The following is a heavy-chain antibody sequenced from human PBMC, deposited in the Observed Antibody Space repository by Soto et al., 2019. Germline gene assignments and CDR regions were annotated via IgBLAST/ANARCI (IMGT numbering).Heavy chain of an antibody. D-gene: IGHD1-20*01. CDR3: ANDWGPNWNDEDFHH. Sequence: EEQLLESGGGLVQPGGSLRLSCAASGFTFRNFAMSWLRQAPGKGLEWVSDISGSGGNTYYAESVKGRFTISRDNSKNMVYLQMNTLRAADTAIYYCANDWGPNWNDEDFHHWGQGTLVTVSS. CDR2: ISGSGGNT. V-gene: IGHV3-23*01. CDR1: GFTFRNFA. J-gene: IGHJ1*01.